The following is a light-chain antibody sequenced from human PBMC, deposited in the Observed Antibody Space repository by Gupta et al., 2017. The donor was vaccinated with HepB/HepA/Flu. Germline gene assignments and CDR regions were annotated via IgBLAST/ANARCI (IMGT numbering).Light chain of an antibody. Sequence: QSVLTQPPSASGTPGQRVTISCSGSSSNIGSNTVNWYQQLPGTAPKLLIYSNNQRPSGVPDRFSGSKSGTSDSLAISGLQSEDEAEYYCAAWDDSLNGPGFGGGTKLTVL. CDR1: SSNIGSNT. J-gene: IGLJ3*02. V-gene: IGLV1-44*01. CDR2: SNN. CDR3: AAWDDSLNGPG.